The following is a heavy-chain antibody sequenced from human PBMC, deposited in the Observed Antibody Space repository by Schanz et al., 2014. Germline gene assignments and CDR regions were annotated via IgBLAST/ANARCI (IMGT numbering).Heavy chain of an antibody. V-gene: IGHV3-30*03. CDR3: ASSGAGYSSSWDFDY. CDR2: ISHDGSKK. J-gene: IGHJ4*02. D-gene: IGHD6-13*01. Sequence: QVQLVESGGGVVQPGRSRRLSCEASGFTFSSYGMHWVRQAPGKGLEWVAVISHDGSKKYYADSVKGRFTISRDNAKNSLYLQMNSLRAEDTAVYYCASSGAGYSSSWDFDYWGQGTLVTVSS. CDR1: GFTFSSYG.